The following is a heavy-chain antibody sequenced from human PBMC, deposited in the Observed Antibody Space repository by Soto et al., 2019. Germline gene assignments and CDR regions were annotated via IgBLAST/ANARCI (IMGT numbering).Heavy chain of an antibody. D-gene: IGHD1-26*01. Sequence: EVQLVESGGGLVMPGGSLRLSCAASGFSLSDYSMNWIRQAPGKGLEWVASISSSSSFIHYAESMKGRFTISRDNAKNSLYLQMNSLSAEDTAVYYCAGSSDDGRDNWGQGTLVTVSS. CDR1: GFSLSDYS. CDR3: AGSSDDGRDN. V-gene: IGHV3-21*01. CDR2: ISSSSSFI. J-gene: IGHJ4*02.